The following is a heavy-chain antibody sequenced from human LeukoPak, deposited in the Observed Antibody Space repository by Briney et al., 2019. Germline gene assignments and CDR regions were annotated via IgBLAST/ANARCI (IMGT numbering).Heavy chain of an antibody. CDR1: GFTFSDYY. J-gene: IGHJ6*02. Sequence: GGSLRLSCAASGFTFSDYYMSWIRLAPGKGLEWVSYISSSGSTIYYADSVKGRFTISRDNAKNSLYLQMNSLRAEDTAVYYCARDVAAAGTGYYYYYGMDVWGQGTTVTVSS. CDR3: ARDVAAAGTGYYYYYGMDV. V-gene: IGHV3-11*01. CDR2: ISSSGSTI. D-gene: IGHD6-13*01.